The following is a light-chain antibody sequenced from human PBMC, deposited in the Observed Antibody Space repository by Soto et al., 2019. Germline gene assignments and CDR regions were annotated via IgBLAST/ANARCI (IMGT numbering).Light chain of an antibody. V-gene: IGKV1-39*01. CDR2: AAS. Sequence: SQRAESPYCLAASVGGRVTITCRASQSISSYLNWYQQKPGKAPKLLIYAASSLESGVPSRFSGSGSGTDFTLTISSLQPDDFATYYCQQASSYSGTFGQGTKVDIK. CDR1: QSISSY. CDR3: QQASSYSGT. J-gene: IGKJ1*01.